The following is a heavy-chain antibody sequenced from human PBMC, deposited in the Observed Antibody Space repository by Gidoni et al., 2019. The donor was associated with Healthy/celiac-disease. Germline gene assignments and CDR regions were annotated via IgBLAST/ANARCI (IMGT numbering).Heavy chain of an antibody. J-gene: IGHJ6*03. CDR1: GFTFRNAC. CDR3: TGHLYYYDSSGLIYYYYMDV. Sequence: EVQLVESGGGLVKPGGSLRLYCAASGFTFRNACMSWVRQAPGKGLEWVGRIKSKTDGGTTDYAAPVKDRFTISRDDSKNTLYLQMNSLKTEDTAVYYCTGHLYYYDSSGLIYYYYMDVWGKGTTVTVSS. CDR2: IKSKTDGGTT. D-gene: IGHD3-22*01. V-gene: IGHV3-15*01.